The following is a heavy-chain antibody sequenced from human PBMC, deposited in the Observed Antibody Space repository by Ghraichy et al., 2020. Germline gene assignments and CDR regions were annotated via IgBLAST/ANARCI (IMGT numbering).Heavy chain of an antibody. CDR1: GGSISSYY. V-gene: IGHV4-59*01. D-gene: IGHD3-22*01. CDR3: ARATYYYDSSGYLFDY. CDR2: IYYSGST. Sequence: SENLSLTCTVSGGSISSYYWSWIRQPPGKGLEWIGYIYYSGSTNYNPSLKSRVTISVDTSKNQFSLKLSSVTAADTAVYYCARATYYYDSSGYLFDYWGQGTLVTVSS. J-gene: IGHJ4*02.